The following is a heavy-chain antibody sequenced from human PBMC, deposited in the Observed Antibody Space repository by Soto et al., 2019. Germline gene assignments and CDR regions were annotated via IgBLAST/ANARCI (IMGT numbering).Heavy chain of an antibody. CDR2: ISYDGSNK. CDR1: GFTFSSYG. J-gene: IGHJ6*02. Sequence: QVQLVESGGGVVQPGRSLRLSCAASGFTFSSYGMHWVRQAPGKGLEWVAVISYDGSNKYYADSVKGRFTISRDNSKNTLYLQMNSLRAEDTAVYYCAKDHRGGLLWFGELSYGMDVWGQGTTVTVSS. D-gene: IGHD3-10*01. CDR3: AKDHRGGLLWFGELSYGMDV. V-gene: IGHV3-30*18.